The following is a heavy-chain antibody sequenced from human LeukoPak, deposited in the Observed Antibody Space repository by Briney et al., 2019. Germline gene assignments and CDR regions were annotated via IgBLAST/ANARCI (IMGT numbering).Heavy chain of an antibody. D-gene: IGHD3-22*01. Sequence: ASVKVSCKVSGYTPTELSMHWVRQAPGKGLEWMGGFDPEDGETIYAQKFQGRVTMTEDTSTDTAYMELSSLRSEDTAVYYCATAVRYDSSATGDYWGQGTLVTVSS. J-gene: IGHJ4*02. CDR1: GYTPTELS. CDR2: FDPEDGET. V-gene: IGHV1-24*01. CDR3: ATAVRYDSSATGDY.